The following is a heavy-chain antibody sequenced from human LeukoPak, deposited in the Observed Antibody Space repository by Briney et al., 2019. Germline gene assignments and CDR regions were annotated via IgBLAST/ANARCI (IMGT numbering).Heavy chain of an antibody. Sequence: SGESPKISCKGSGYSFTSYWIGWVRQMPGKGLEWMGIIYPGDSDTRYSPSSQGQVTISADKSISTAYLQWSSLKASDTAMYYCARLAPFSAPLDYWGQGTLVTVSS. V-gene: IGHV5-51*01. J-gene: IGHJ4*02. CDR1: GYSFTSYW. CDR3: ARLAPFSAPLDY. D-gene: IGHD2/OR15-2a*01. CDR2: IYPGDSDT.